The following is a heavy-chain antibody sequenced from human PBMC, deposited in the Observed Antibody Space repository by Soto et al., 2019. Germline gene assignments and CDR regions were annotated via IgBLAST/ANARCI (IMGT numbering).Heavy chain of an antibody. V-gene: IGHV3-23*01. CDR1: GFTFSSYA. CDR3: AKDYAYDILTGYGLYGMDV. CDR2: ISGSGGST. J-gene: IGHJ6*02. Sequence: GGSLRLSCAASGFTFSSYAMSWVRQAPWKGLEWVSAISGSGGSTYYADSVKGRFTISRDNSKNTLYLQMNSLRAEDTAVYYCAKDYAYDILTGYGLYGMDVWGQGTTVTVSS. D-gene: IGHD3-9*01.